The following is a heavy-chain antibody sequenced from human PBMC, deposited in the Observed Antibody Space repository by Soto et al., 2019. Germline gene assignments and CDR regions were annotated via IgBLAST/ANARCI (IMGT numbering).Heavy chain of an antibody. CDR2: IYYNGGA. Sequence: SETLSLTCTVSGASISSGVYYWNWIRQHPGKGLEWIGYIYYNGGATYNPSLRSRITISVDTSKNQISLRLRSVTAADTAVYYCAKLKYKLRGPFDYWGQGTLVTVSA. V-gene: IGHV4-31*03. CDR1: GASISSGVYY. D-gene: IGHD1-20*01. J-gene: IGHJ4*02. CDR3: AKLKYKLRGPFDY.